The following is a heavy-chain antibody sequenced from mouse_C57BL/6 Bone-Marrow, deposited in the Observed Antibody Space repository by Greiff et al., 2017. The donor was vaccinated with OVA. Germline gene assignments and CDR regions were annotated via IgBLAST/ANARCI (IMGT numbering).Heavy chain of an antibody. J-gene: IGHJ3*01. D-gene: IGHD3-2*02. V-gene: IGHV1-42*01. Sequence: VQLQQPGAELVKPGASVKISCKASGYSFTGYYMNWVKQSPEKSLEWIGEINPSTGGTTYNQKFKAKATLTVDKSSSTAYMQLKSLTSEDSAVYYCAREGSSGYGAYWGQGTLVTVSA. CDR3: AREGSSGYGAY. CDR1: GYSFTGYY. CDR2: INPSTGGT.